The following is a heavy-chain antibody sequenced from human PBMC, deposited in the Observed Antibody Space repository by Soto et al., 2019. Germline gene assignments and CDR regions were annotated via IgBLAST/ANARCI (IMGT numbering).Heavy chain of an antibody. CDR3: ARDYYKYYDSSGYYRSPAY. V-gene: IGHV1-3*01. CDR1: GYTFTSYA. CDR2: INAGNGNT. J-gene: IGHJ4*02. D-gene: IGHD3-22*01. Sequence: ASVKVSCKASGYTFTSYAMHWVRQAPGQRLEWMGWINAGNGNTKYSQKFQGRVTITRDTSASTAYMELGSLRAEDTAVYYCARDYYKYYDSSGYYRSPAYWGQGTLVTVSS.